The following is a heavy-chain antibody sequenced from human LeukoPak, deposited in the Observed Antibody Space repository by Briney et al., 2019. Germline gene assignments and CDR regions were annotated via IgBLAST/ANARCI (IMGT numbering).Heavy chain of an antibody. CDR2: IRQDGSEK. J-gene: IGHJ4*01. D-gene: IGHD6-13*01. Sequence: PGGSLRLSCEVSGFTFTDYWMNWVRQAPGKGPEWVASIRQDGSEKTYVDSVKGRFTISRDNTKNSLSLQLNGLRAEDTAVYYCARDGTAAGLYFDLWGQETLVTVSS. CDR1: GFTFTDYW. V-gene: IGHV3-7*01. CDR3: ARDGTAAGLYFDL.